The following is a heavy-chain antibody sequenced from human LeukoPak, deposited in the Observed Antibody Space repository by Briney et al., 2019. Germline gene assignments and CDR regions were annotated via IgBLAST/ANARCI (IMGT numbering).Heavy chain of an antibody. V-gene: IGHV4-59*08. CDR1: GGFINSYY. J-gene: IGHJ3*02. Sequence: SETLSLTCTVSGGFINSYYWSWIRQPPGKGLEWIGYIYYSGSTNYNPSLTSRVTISVDRTKNQFSLKLSSVTAADTAVYYCARRAADDAFGIWGQGTMVTVSS. CDR3: ARRAADDAFGI. CDR2: IYYSGST.